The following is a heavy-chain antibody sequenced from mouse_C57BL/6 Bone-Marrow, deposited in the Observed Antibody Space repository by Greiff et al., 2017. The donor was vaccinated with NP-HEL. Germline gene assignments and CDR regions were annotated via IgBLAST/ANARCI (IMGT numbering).Heavy chain of an antibody. CDR3: ARNCYYDYDDYAMDY. J-gene: IGHJ4*01. CDR1: GFSLTSYG. D-gene: IGHD2-4*01. CDR2: IWSGGST. Sequence: QVQLKESGPGLVQPSQSLSITCTVSGFSLTSYGVHWVRQSPGKGLEWLGVIWSGGSTDYNAAFISRLSISKDNSKSQVFFKMNSLQADDTAIYYCARNCYYDYDDYAMDYWGQGTSVTVSS. V-gene: IGHV2-2*01.